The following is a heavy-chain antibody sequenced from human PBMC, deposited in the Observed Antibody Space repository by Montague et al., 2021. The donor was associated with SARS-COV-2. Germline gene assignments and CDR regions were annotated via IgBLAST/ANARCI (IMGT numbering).Heavy chain of an antibody. CDR2: IYYSGST. CDR1: GGSISSSSND. D-gene: IGHD3-10*01. J-gene: IGHJ5*02. CDR3: ARLVWFGELSSANWFDP. V-gene: IGHV4-39*01. Sequence: SETLSLTCTVSGGSISSSSNDWGWIRQPPGKGLEWFGSIYYSGSTYYNSSLKSRVTISVDTSKNQFSLKLNSVTAADTAVYYCARLVWFGELSSANWFDPWGQGTLVTVSS.